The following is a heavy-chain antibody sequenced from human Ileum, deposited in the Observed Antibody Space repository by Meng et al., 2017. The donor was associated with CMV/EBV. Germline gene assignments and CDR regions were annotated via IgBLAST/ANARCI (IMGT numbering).Heavy chain of an antibody. D-gene: IGHD2-2*02. Sequence: SLKISCASSGFTVSSTYMNWVRQAPGKGLEWVSVLYSGGNTYYADSVKGRFTISRVNSKNTLYLQMNSLRADHTVVYYCARDECSTTSCYTKRYFDLWGRGTLVTVSS. V-gene: IGHV3-53*01. CDR2: LYSGGNT. CDR1: GFTVSSTY. CDR3: ARDECSTTSCYTKRYFDL. J-gene: IGHJ2*01.